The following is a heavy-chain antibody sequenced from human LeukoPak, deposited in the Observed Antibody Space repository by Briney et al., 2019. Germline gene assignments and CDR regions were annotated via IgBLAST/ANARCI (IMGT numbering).Heavy chain of an antibody. J-gene: IGHJ6*02. CDR3: ARGGFWSGYYNYYGMDV. CDR1: AFTFSSES. Sequence: GGSRRLSCAVSAFTFSSESTSWVRQAPGDWLECVSYISSSGITIYYADSAKGRFTISRDNAKNSLYLQMNSLRAEDTAVYFCARGGFWSGYYNYYGMDVWGQGTTVTVSS. CDR2: ISSSGITI. V-gene: IGHV3-48*03. D-gene: IGHD3-3*01.